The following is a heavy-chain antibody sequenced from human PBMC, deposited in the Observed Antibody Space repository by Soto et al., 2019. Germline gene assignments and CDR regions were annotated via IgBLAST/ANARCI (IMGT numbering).Heavy chain of an antibody. CDR2: ITHSGST. CDR3: WRGDVADRIQL. J-gene: IGHJ1*01. D-gene: IGHD6-6*01. Sequence: PSETLCLTCAASGGTFSGYSMSWIRQPPGKGLEWIGAITHSGSTTYNPAPENRGIISLNNTKNKISLKQTTVTAADTAAEYYWRGDVADRIQLWGKGTLVTVSS. CDR1: GGTFSGYS. V-gene: IGHV4-34*01.